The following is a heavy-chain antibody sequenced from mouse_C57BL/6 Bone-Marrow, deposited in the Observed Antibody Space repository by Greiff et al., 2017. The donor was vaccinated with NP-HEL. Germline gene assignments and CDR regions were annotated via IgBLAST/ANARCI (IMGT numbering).Heavy chain of an antibody. CDR1: GYTFTSYW. V-gene: IGHV1-55*01. CDR2: IYPGSGST. Sequence: VQLQQPGAELVKPGASVKMSCKASGYTFTSYWITWVKQRPGQGLEWIGDIYPGSGSTNYNEKLKSKATLTVDTSSSTAYMQLSSLTSEDSAVYYCARLGAVVATDFDYWGQGTTLTVSS. CDR3: ARLGAVVATDFDY. D-gene: IGHD1-1*01. J-gene: IGHJ2*01.